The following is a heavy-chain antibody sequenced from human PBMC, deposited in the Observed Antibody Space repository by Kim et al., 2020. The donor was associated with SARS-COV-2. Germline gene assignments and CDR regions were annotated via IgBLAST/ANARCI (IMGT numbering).Heavy chain of an antibody. J-gene: IGHJ4*02. V-gene: IGHV3-21*01. Sequence: GGSLRLSCAASGFTFSDYSMNWVRQAPGKGLEWISSISSGSSYIFYADSVKGRFTISRDNAKNSLYLQMNSLRPEDTAVYYCARDLGRDGPEVHPDYWALGTLVTVSS. CDR1: GFTFSDYS. CDR2: ISSGSSYI. D-gene: IGHD3-16*01. CDR3: ARDLGRDGPEVHPDY.